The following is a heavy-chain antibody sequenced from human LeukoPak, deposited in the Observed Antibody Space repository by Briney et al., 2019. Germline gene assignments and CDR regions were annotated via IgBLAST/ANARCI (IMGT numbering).Heavy chain of an antibody. Sequence: GASVKVSCKASGYTFTSYYMHWVRQAPGQGLEWMGIINPSGGSTSYAQKFQGRVTMIRDMSTSTVYMELSSLRSEDTAVYYCAANTRARRQQLGLWGQGTLVTVSS. CDR3: AANTRARRQQLGL. J-gene: IGHJ4*02. V-gene: IGHV1-46*01. CDR2: INPSGGST. CDR1: GYTFTSYY. D-gene: IGHD6-13*01.